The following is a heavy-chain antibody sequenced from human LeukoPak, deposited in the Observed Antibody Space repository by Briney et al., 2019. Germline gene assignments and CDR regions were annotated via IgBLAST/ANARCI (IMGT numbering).Heavy chain of an antibody. D-gene: IGHD6-13*01. CDR1: GFTFSSYW. J-gene: IGHJ6*03. V-gene: IGHV3-20*04. Sequence: GGSLRLSCAASGFTFSSYWMSWVRQAPGKGLEWVSGINWNGGSTGYADSVRGRFAISRDNAQNSLYLQMNSLRAEDTAMYFCARVGSSTYFYYYMDVWGKGTTVTVSS. CDR2: INWNGGST. CDR3: ARVGSSTYFYYYMDV.